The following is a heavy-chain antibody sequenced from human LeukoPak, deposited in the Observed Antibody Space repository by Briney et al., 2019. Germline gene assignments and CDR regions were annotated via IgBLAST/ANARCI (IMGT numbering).Heavy chain of an antibody. CDR2: IYYSGST. Sequence: SETLSLTCTVSGGSISSSSYYWGWIRQPPGKGLEWTGSIYYSGSTYYNPSLKSRVTISVDTSKNQFSLKLSSVTAADTAVYYCARGLRYYYDSSGYYFDYWGQGTLVTVSS. D-gene: IGHD3-22*01. J-gene: IGHJ4*02. V-gene: IGHV4-39*07. CDR3: ARGLRYYYDSSGYYFDY. CDR1: GGSISSSSYY.